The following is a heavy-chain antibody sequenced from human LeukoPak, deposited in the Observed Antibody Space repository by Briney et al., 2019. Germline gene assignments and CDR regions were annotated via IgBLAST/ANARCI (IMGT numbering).Heavy chain of an antibody. CDR3: ARNYYDSSGYTDY. Sequence: GESLKISCTGSGYSFTNYWIAWVRQKPGKGLEWMGVIYPGDSDTKYSPSFQGQVTISADKSISTAYLQWSSLKASDTAMYYCARNYYDSSGYTDYWGQGTLVTVSS. V-gene: IGHV5-51*01. J-gene: IGHJ4*02. CDR1: GYSFTNYW. D-gene: IGHD3-22*01. CDR2: IYPGDSDT.